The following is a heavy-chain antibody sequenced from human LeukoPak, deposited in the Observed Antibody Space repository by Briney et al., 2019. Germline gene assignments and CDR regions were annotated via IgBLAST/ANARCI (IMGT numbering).Heavy chain of an antibody. V-gene: IGHV3-48*02. CDR2: ISSTSTST. J-gene: IGHJ4*02. Sequence: GGSLRLSCAASGFTFSSVSMNWVRQAPGKGLEWVSYISSTSTSTYYADSAKGRLTISRDNAQNSLYLQMNSLGDDDTAVYYCARGRSGYYFDYWGQRTLVTVSS. CDR3: ARGRSGYYFDY. CDR1: GFTFSSVS. D-gene: IGHD3-22*01.